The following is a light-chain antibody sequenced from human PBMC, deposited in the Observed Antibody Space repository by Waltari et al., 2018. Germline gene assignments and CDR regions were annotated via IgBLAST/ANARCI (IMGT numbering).Light chain of an antibody. CDR2: DAS. CDR1: QSVATS. V-gene: IGKV1-39*01. CDR3: QQSHGFPYS. J-gene: IGKJ2*03. Sequence: DIQMTQSPSSLSSSVGDRVTITGRASQSVATSLNWYHQEPGKAPKLLIYDASSLHSGVPSRFSGSGSGTDFTLTIYSLQPEDFGTYYCQQSHGFPYSFGQGTNLEI.